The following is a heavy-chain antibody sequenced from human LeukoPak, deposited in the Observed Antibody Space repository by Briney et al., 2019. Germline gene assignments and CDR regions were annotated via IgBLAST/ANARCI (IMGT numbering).Heavy chain of an antibody. Sequence: SGTLSLTCAVSCGSISSSRYYWGWIRPPPGEGLGWIGNIYYSESTYYNPSLKSRVTISVDTSKNQFSLKLSSVTAADTAVYYCAKQRRDGYNYFDYWGQGTLVTVSS. J-gene: IGHJ4*02. CDR3: AKQRRDGYNYFDY. CDR1: CGSISSSRYY. V-gene: IGHV4-39*01. D-gene: IGHD5-24*01. CDR2: IYYSEST.